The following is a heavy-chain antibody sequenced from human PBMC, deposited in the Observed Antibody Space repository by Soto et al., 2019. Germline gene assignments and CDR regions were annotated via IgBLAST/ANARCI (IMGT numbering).Heavy chain of an antibody. J-gene: IGHJ4*02. V-gene: IGHV4-4*07. Sequence: SETLSLTCSVSGASISTHSWSWIRQPAGKGLEWLGHVSNIGSGDYSPSLRSRVTMSVDTTKNQFSLRLSSVTAADTAVYYCARYYWSLRYFDLWGQGTLVTVSS. CDR1: GASISTHS. CDR3: ARYYWSLRYFDL. CDR2: VSNIGSG. D-gene: IGHD3-10*01.